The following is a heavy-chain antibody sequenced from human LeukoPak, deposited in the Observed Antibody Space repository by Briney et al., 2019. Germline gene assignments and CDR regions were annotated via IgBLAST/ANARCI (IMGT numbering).Heavy chain of an antibody. CDR3: AVPAAIP. J-gene: IGHJ4*02. V-gene: IGHV3-9*01. CDR1: GFTFDDYA. CDR2: ISWNSGSI. Sequence: GGSLRLSCAASGFTFDDYAMHWVRQAPGKGLEWVSGISWNSGSIGYADSVKGRFTISRDNAKNSLYLQMNSLRAEDTALYYCAVPAAIPWGQGTPGHRLL. D-gene: IGHD2-2*01.